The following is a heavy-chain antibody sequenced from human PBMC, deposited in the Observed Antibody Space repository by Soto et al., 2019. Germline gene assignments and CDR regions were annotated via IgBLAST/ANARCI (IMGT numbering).Heavy chain of an antibody. CDR2: ISSSASKT. V-gene: IGHV3-23*01. Sequence: GGSLRLSCAASGFTFNNYDMSWVRQAPGTGLEWVSGISSSASKTNYADSVKGRFTISRDNSENMIYLQMNSLRVDDTAVYYCAKGPFQEWAMAYLDHWGQGTLVTVSS. CDR1: GFTFNNYD. CDR3: AKGPFQEWAMAYLDH. D-gene: IGHD6-19*01. J-gene: IGHJ4*02.